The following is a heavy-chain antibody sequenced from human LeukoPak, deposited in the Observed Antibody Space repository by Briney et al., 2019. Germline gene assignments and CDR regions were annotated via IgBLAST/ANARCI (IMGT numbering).Heavy chain of an antibody. D-gene: IGHD6-13*01. CDR2: IYYSGST. CDR1: GGSLSSSSYY. Sequence: SETLSLTCTVSGGSLSSSSYYWGWIRQPPGKGLEWIGSIYYSGSTYYNPSLKSRVTISVDTSKNQFSLKLSSVTAADTAVYYCASGPAAGFHPFDYWGQGTLVTVSS. J-gene: IGHJ4*02. CDR3: ASGPAAGFHPFDY. V-gene: IGHV4-39*07.